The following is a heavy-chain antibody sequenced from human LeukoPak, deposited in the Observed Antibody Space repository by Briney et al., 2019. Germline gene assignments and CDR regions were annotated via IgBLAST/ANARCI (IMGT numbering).Heavy chain of an antibody. J-gene: IGHJ4*02. Sequence: GGSLRLSCAASGFTFSSYWMHWVRQAPGKGLVWVSRINSDGSSTSYADSVKGRFTISRDNAKNTLYLQMNSLRAEDTAVYYCARGGYYNILTGFRGRILGFDSWGQGTLVTVSS. V-gene: IGHV3-74*01. CDR1: GFTFSSYW. D-gene: IGHD3-9*01. CDR3: ARGGYYNILTGFRGRILGFDS. CDR2: INSDGSST.